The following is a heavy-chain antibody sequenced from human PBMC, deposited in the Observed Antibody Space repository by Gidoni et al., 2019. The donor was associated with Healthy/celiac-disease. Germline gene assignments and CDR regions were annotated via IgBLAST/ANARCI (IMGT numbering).Heavy chain of an antibody. Sequence: QVQLQQWGAGLLKPSETLSLTCAVYGGSFSGYYWSWIRQPPGKGLEWIGEINHSGSTNYNPSLKSRVTISVDTSKNQFSLKLSSVTAADTAVYYCARASSEDYYDSSGYFGYFDYWGQGTLVTVSS. J-gene: IGHJ4*02. D-gene: IGHD3-22*01. V-gene: IGHV4-34*01. CDR3: ARASSEDYYDSSGYFGYFDY. CDR1: GGSFSGYY. CDR2: INHSGST.